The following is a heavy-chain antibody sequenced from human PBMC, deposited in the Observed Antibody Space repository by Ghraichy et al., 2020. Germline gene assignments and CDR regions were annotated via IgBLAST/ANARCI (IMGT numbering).Heavy chain of an antibody. CDR2: ITYSGRT. J-gene: IGHJ4*02. D-gene: IGHD2-15*01. CDR3: AREGLVALGY. V-gene: IGHV4-30-4*01. Sequence: SQTLSLTCTVSGGSISSGDYYWSWIRQPPGKGLEWIGYITYSGRTSYNPSLKSRVTLSVDTSKNQFSLKLSSVTAADTAVYYCAREGLVALGYWGQGTRVTFSS. CDR1: GGSISSGDYY.